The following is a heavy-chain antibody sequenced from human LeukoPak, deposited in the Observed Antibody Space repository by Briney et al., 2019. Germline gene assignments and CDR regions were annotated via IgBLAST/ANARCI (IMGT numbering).Heavy chain of an antibody. Sequence: GSLRLSCAASGFTFSSYGMHWVRQAPGKGLEWVAFIRYDGSNKYYADSVKGRFTISRDNSKNTLYLQMNSLRAEDTAVYYCAKGDDVDTAMVGWGQGTLVTVSS. V-gene: IGHV3-30*02. D-gene: IGHD5-18*01. CDR1: GFTFSSYG. CDR3: AKGDDVDTAMVG. CDR2: IRYDGSNK. J-gene: IGHJ4*02.